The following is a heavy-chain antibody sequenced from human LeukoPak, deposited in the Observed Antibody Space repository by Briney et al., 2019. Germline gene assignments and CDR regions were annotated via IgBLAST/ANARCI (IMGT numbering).Heavy chain of an antibody. CDR3: ARDPAPYSSSSGFTNWFDP. J-gene: IGHJ5*02. Sequence: SVKVSCKASVGTFSSYAISWVRQAPGQGLEWMGRIIPILGIANYAQKFQGRVTITADKSTSTAYMELSSLRSEDTAVYYCARDPAPYSSSSGFTNWFDPWGQGTLVTVSS. V-gene: IGHV1-69*04. D-gene: IGHD6-6*01. CDR1: VGTFSSYA. CDR2: IIPILGIA.